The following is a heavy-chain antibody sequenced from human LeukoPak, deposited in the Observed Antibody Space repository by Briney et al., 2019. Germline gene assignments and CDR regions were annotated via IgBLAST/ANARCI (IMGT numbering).Heavy chain of an antibody. Sequence: ASVKVSCKASGYTFTGYYMHWVRLAPGQGPEWMGWINPNSGGTDYAQKFQGRVTMTRDTSINTAYMELSSLRSDDTAVYYCARGRYCSDGNCYHNWFDPWGQGTLVTVSS. CDR2: INPNSGGT. CDR3: ARGRYCSDGNCYHNWFDP. D-gene: IGHD2-15*01. CDR1: GYTFTGYY. V-gene: IGHV1-2*02. J-gene: IGHJ5*02.